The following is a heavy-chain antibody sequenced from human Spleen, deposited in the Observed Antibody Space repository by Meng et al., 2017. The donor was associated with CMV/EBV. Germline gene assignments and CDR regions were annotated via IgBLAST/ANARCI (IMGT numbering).Heavy chain of an antibody. J-gene: IGHJ4*02. CDR1: GFTFRSYA. Sequence: SCTGSGFTFRSYAFHWVRQAPGKGLEWVALISYDGSKENYADSVEGRFTISRDNSKQTIHLQMNSLRAEDTAVYYCARDHERDLGYCSGDSCNSLLDYWGQGTLVTVSS. V-gene: IGHV3-30-3*01. CDR3: ARDHERDLGYCSGDSCNSLLDY. D-gene: IGHD2-15*01. CDR2: ISYDGSKE.